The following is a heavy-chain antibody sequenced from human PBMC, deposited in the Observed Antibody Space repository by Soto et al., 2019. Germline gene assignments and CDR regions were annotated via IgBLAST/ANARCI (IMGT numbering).Heavy chain of an antibody. CDR3: AKSRVFIGAIVTLLDS. J-gene: IGHJ4*02. D-gene: IGHD3-16*02. V-gene: IGHV3-23*01. Sequence: EVQLLESGGGLVQPGGSLTLSCATSGFTFSSYAMVWVRQAAEKGLEWVASTSNNGDTAYYADSVKGRFTISRGNSENTLYLQMNCLRADDTALYFCAKSRVFIGAIVTLLDSWGQGTQVTVSS. CDR1: GFTFSSYA. CDR2: TSNNGDTA.